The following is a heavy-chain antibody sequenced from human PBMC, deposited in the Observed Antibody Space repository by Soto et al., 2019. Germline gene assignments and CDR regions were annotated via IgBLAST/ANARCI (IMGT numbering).Heavy chain of an antibody. CDR3: ARGAVIPYLSGGVRPYFFNH. J-gene: IGHJ4*02. V-gene: IGHV1-46*03. CDR1: GYTFTSYY. D-gene: IGHD2-8*02. Sequence: ASVKVSCKASGYTFTSYYMHWVRQAPGQGLEWMGIINPSGGSTSYAQKFQGRVTMTRDTSTSTVYMELSSLRSEDTAVYYCARGAVIPYLSGGVRPYFFNHWGQGTLVTVSS. CDR2: INPSGGST.